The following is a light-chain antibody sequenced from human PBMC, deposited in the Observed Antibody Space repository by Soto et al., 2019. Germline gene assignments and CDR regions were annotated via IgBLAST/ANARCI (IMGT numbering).Light chain of an antibody. CDR3: QQYNNWPPIT. Sequence: ETVMTQSPATLSVSPGERATLSCRASQSVSSSLAWYQQKLGQAPRLLIYCASTRATGIPARFSGSGSGTEFTLTISSLQSEDFAVYYCQQYNNWPPITLGQGTRLEIK. J-gene: IGKJ5*01. CDR2: CAS. V-gene: IGKV3-15*01. CDR1: QSVSSS.